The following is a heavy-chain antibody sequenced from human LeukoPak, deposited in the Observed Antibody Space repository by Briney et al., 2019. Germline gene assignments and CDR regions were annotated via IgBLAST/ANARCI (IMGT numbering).Heavy chain of an antibody. Sequence: GGSLRLSCAASGFTFSSYEMHWVRQAPGKGLEWVSYISSSGSTIYYADSVKGRFTISRDNAKNSLYLRMNSLRAEDTAVYYCARDSSSWYFDYWVRETWSPSPQ. J-gene: IGHJ4*02. CDR1: GFTFSSYE. CDR2: ISSSGSTI. D-gene: IGHD6-13*01. CDR3: ARDSSSWYFDY. V-gene: IGHV3-48*03.